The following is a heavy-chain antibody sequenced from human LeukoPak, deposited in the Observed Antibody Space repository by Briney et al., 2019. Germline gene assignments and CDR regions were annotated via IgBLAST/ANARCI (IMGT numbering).Heavy chain of an antibody. Sequence: GGSLRLSCAASGFTFSGSAMHWVRQAPGRGLEWVAVISYDGSHKYYVDSVKGRFTISRDNSKNTLYLQMNSLRAEDTAVYYCAKGHYTDVWGKGTTVTVSS. V-gene: IGHV3-30*04. CDR1: GFTFSGSA. CDR3: AKGHYTDV. CDR2: ISYDGSHK. J-gene: IGHJ6*03.